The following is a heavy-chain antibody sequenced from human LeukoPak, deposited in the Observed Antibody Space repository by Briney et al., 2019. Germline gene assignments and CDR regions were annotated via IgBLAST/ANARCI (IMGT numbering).Heavy chain of an antibody. Sequence: GGSLRLSCAVSGFTPISYWMTWVRQAPGKGLEWVANINQDGSETFYVDSVKGRFTISRDNAKNSLYLQMSSLRGEDTALYYCARDYFYMDVWGKGTTVTISS. CDR3: ARDYFYMDV. CDR1: GFTPISYW. CDR2: INQDGSET. J-gene: IGHJ6*03. V-gene: IGHV3-7*01.